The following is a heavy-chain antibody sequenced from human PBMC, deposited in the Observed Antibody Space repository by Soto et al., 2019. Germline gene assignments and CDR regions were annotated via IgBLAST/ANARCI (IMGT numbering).Heavy chain of an antibody. Sequence: EVQLVESGGGLVQPGRSLRLSCTASGFIFGDYTMNWVRQAPGRGLEWVGFVRSKAFGGTAEYAASVKDRFTLSRDDSKSIAYLQMNSLKNEDTAVYHCARGHSDSSSWFAFDIWGQGTVVTVSS. D-gene: IGHD6-13*01. CDR1: GFIFGDYT. V-gene: IGHV3-49*04. CDR3: ARGHSDSSSWFAFDI. J-gene: IGHJ3*02. CDR2: VRSKAFGGTA.